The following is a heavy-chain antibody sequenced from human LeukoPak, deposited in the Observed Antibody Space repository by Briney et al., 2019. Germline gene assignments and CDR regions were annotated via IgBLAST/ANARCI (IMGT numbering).Heavy chain of an antibody. CDR3: ARDDNGVNVD. CDR2: ISYSGST. Sequence: KPSETLSLTCTVSGGSISSHYWSWIRQPPGKGLEWIGHISYSGSTNYNPSLKSRVTISVDTSKNQFSLKLRSVTAADTAVYYCARDDNGVNVDWGQGTLVTVSS. V-gene: IGHV4-59*11. D-gene: IGHD4-17*01. J-gene: IGHJ4*02. CDR1: GGSISSHY.